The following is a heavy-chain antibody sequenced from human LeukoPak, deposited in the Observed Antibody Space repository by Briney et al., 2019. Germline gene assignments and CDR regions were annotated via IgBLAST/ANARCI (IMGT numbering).Heavy chain of an antibody. CDR3: ARATSPRGGYYYGMDV. CDR1: GFTFSSYS. CDR2: ISSSSSYI. J-gene: IGHJ6*04. Sequence: GGSLRLSCAASGFTFSSYSMNWVRQAPGKGLEWVSSISSSSSYIYYADSVKGRFTISRDNSKNTLYLQMNSLRAEDTAVYYCARATSPRGGYYYGMDVWGKGTTVTVSS. V-gene: IGHV3-21*01. D-gene: IGHD3-16*01.